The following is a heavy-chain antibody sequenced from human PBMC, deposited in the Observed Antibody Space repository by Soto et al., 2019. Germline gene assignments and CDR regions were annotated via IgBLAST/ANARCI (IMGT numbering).Heavy chain of an antibody. CDR3: ATSQKGYNWNYFDH. D-gene: IGHD1-20*01. Sequence: ETLSPTCAVSGGSISGSYYYWAWLRQSPGKGPEWIGSVFYTGFTSYNPSLESRVSVSVDTSKSQFSLKLSAVTAADTAVYYCATSQKGYNWNYFDHWGQGALVTVSS. CDR2: VFYTGFT. J-gene: IGHJ4*02. CDR1: GGSISGSYYY. V-gene: IGHV4-39*01.